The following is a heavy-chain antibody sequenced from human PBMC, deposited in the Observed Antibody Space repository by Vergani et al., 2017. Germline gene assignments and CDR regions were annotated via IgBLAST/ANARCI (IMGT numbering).Heavy chain of an antibody. D-gene: IGHD1-1*01. CDR2: IWYDGSNN. CDR1: GFSFSSSG. Sequence: VQLVESGGGVVQPGRSLRLSCAASGFSFSSSGMHWARQAPGKGLEWVAVIWYDGSNNYYAYYVKGRFTISRDNSKNTLYLQMNSLRAEDTAVYYCAKPSWRYYYYMDVWGKGTTVTVSS. CDR3: AKPSWRYYYYMDV. V-gene: IGHV3-33*06. J-gene: IGHJ6*03.